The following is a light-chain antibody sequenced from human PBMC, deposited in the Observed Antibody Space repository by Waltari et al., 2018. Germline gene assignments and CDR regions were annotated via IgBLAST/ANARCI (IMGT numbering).Light chain of an antibody. J-gene: IGKJ4*01. CDR3: HQYYSSLLT. Sequence: DIVMTQSPDSLAVSLGERATINCKSSQSILSSSNNKNYLAWFQQKPGQPPRLLIYWASARGSGVPDRFSGSGSGADFTLTINNLQAEDVALYYCHQYYSSLLTFGGGTKVEIK. CDR2: WAS. CDR1: QSILSSSNNKNY. V-gene: IGKV4-1*01.